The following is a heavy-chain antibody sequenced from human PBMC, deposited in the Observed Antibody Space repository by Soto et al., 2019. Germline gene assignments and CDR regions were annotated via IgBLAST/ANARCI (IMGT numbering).Heavy chain of an antibody. J-gene: IGHJ4*02. CDR3: ARAHSAGYNSGYYLDY. CDR1: GFNFSNYV. Sequence: GGSLRLSCVASGFNFSNYVMHWVRQAPGKGLEWVAVIWNDESNRYYADFVKGRHTISRDNSKNTVYLQMSSLSAEDTAVYFCARAHSAGYNSGYYLDYWGQGT. V-gene: IGHV3-33*01. CDR2: IWNDESNR. D-gene: IGHD3-3*01.